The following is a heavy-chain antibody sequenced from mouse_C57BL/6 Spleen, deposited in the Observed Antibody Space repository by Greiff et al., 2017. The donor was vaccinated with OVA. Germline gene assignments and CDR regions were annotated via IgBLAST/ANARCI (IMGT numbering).Heavy chain of an antibody. V-gene: IGHV1-80*01. CDR2: IYPGDGDT. D-gene: IGHD2-5*01. CDR1: GYAFSSYW. J-gene: IGHJ4*01. Sequence: QVQLQQSGAELVKPGASVKISCKASGYAFSSYWMNWVKQRPGQGLEWIGQIYPGDGDTNYNGKFKGKATLTADKSSSTAYLQLSSLTSEDAAVYFCARDSNYVEERDMDYWGQGTSVTVSS. CDR3: ARDSNYVEERDMDY.